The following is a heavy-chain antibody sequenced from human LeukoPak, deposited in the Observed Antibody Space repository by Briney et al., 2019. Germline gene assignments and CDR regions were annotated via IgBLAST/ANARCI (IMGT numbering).Heavy chain of an antibody. D-gene: IGHD3-22*01. Sequence: GGSLRLSCTASGFSFGDYAMSWVRQAPGKGLEWVGFIRSNAYGGTAEYAASVKGRFTISRDDSKSTAYLQMRSLKIEDAGVYFCTRGGPVVNTGVDYWGRGTLVTVSS. CDR2: IRSNAYGGTA. CDR1: GFSFGDYA. CDR3: TRGGPVVNTGVDY. J-gene: IGHJ4*02. V-gene: IGHV3-49*04.